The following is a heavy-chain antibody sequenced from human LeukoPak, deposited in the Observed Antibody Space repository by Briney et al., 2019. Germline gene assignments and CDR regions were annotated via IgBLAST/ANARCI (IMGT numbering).Heavy chain of an antibody. D-gene: IGHD1-26*01. CDR1: GFTFDDYT. CDR2: ISWDGGST. Sequence: GGSLRLSCAASGFTFDDYTMHWVRQPPGRGLEWVSLISWDGGSTGYADSVKGRFTISRDNAKNSLYLQMNSLGAEDTALYYCASGGIYYGAAFDFWGQGTLVTVSS. J-gene: IGHJ4*02. CDR3: ASGGIYYGAAFDF. V-gene: IGHV3-43*01.